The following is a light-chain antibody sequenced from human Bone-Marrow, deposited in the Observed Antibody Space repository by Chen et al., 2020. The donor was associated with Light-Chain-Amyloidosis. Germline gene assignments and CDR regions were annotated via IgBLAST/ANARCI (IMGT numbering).Light chain of an antibody. CDR3: QSADSSGTYEVI. CDR1: DLPTKH. CDR2: RDT. Sequence: SYELTHPPPVSVFPGQPARIPSSGDDLPTKHAYWYQQKPCQAPVLVIHRDTERPSGISERFSGSSSGTTATLTISGVQAEDEADYHCQSADSSGTYEVIFGGGTKLTVL. V-gene: IGLV3-25*03. J-gene: IGLJ2*01.